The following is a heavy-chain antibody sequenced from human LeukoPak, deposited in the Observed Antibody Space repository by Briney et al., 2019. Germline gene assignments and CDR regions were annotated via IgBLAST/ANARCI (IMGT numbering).Heavy chain of an antibody. D-gene: IGHD6-19*01. CDR3: ARDLYSSGWPFDY. Sequence: PGGSLRLSCAASGLTFSSYSMNWVRQAPGKGLEWVSYISSSSSTIYYADSVKGRFTISRDNAKNSLYLQMNSLRAEDTAVYYCARDLYSSGWPFDYWGQGTLVTVSS. V-gene: IGHV3-48*01. J-gene: IGHJ4*02. CDR1: GLTFSSYS. CDR2: ISSSSSTI.